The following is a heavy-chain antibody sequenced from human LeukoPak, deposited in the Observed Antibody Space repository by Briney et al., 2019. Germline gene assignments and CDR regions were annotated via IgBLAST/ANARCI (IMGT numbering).Heavy chain of an antibody. D-gene: IGHD3-3*01. CDR3: ARTQYDFWSGGLIDY. V-gene: IGHV4-59*01. J-gene: IGHJ4*02. CDR2: IYYSGST. CDR1: GGSISGYY. Sequence: PSETLSLTCTVSGGSISGYYWSWIRQPPGKGLEWIGYIYYSGSTNYNPSLKSRVTISVDTSKNQFSLKLSSVTAADTAVYYCARTQYDFWSGGLIDYWGQGTLVTVSS.